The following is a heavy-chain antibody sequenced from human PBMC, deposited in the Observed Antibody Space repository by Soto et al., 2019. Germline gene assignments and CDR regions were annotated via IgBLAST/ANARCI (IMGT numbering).Heavy chain of an antibody. D-gene: IGHD6-13*01. Sequence: QVQLQESGPGLVKPSGTLSLTCADSSGSISSSNWWSWVRQPPGKGLEWIGEIYHSGSTNYNPSLKSRVTISVDKSKNQFSLKLSSVTAADTAVYYCARVVRGRQQLVYFGYWGQGTLVTVSS. J-gene: IGHJ4*02. CDR1: SGSISSSNW. CDR3: ARVVRGRQQLVYFGY. V-gene: IGHV4-4*02. CDR2: IYHSGST.